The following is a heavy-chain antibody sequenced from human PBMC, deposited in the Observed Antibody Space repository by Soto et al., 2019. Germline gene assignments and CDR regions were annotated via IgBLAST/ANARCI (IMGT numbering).Heavy chain of an antibody. V-gene: IGHV3-30-3*01. CDR2: ISYDGSHK. CDR1: GISFNLYA. CDR3: ARGYDFWSGYYYPYGMDV. J-gene: IGHJ6*02. Sequence: GRFHRHSCAASGISFNLYATHIVRQAPGKGLEWVAVISYDGSHKSYADSVKGRFTISRDNSKNTLYLQMNSLRAEDTAVYYCARGYDFWSGYYYPYGMDVWGQGTTVTVSS. D-gene: IGHD3-3*01.